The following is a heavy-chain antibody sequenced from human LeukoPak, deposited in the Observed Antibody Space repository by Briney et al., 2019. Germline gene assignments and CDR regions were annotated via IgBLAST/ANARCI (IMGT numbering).Heavy chain of an antibody. V-gene: IGHV1-69*05. CDR3: AQTFGGYYDSSGYLDY. D-gene: IGHD3-22*01. Sequence: GASVKVSCKASGGTFSSYAISWVRHAPGQGLEWMGGIIPIFGTANYAQKFQGRVTITTDESTSTAYMELSILRSEDTAVYYCAQTFGGYYDSSGYLDYWGQGTLVTVSS. J-gene: IGHJ4*02. CDR1: GGTFSSYA. CDR2: IIPIFGTA.